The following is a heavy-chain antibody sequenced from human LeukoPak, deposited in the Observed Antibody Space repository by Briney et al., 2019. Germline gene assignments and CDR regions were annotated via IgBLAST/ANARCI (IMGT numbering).Heavy chain of an antibody. J-gene: IGHJ6*03. Sequence: SETLSLTCTVSGGSISIYYWNWIRQPAGKGLEWIGRIFTSGITNYNPSLKSRVTMSVDTSKNQFSLNLSSVIAADTAIYYCARETSGTYSHPLGYMDVWGKGTTVTVSS. V-gene: IGHV4-4*07. CDR3: ARETSGTYSHPLGYMDV. D-gene: IGHD3-10*01. CDR1: GGSISIYY. CDR2: IFTSGIT.